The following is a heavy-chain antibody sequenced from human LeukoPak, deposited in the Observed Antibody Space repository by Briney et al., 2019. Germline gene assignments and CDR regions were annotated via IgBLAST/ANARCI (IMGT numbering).Heavy chain of an antibody. CDR2: IYYSGTT. CDR3: ARRGIAAAGYDY. V-gene: IGHV4-61*01. D-gene: IGHD6-13*01. J-gene: IGHJ4*02. CDR1: GGSVSSGSYY. Sequence: SETLSLTCTVSGGSVSSGSYYWSWIRQPPGKGLEWIGYIYYSGTTNYNPSLKSRVTILVDTSKNQFSLNLSSVTAADTAVYYCARRGIAAAGYDYWGQGTLVTVSS.